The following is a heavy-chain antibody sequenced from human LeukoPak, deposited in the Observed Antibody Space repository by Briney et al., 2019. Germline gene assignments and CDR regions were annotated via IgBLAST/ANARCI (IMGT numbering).Heavy chain of an antibody. CDR1: GGSITIGAYS. Sequence: PSETLSLTCAVSGGSITIGAYSWSWIRQPPGKGLEWIGYVYYSGSTYYNPSFKSRVTISVDTSKNQFSLKLNSVAAADTAVYYCARGGYYGSGNDFRFDPWGQGTLVTVSS. V-gene: IGHV4-30-4*07. CDR3: ARGGYYGSGNDFRFDP. CDR2: VYYSGST. J-gene: IGHJ5*02. D-gene: IGHD3-10*01.